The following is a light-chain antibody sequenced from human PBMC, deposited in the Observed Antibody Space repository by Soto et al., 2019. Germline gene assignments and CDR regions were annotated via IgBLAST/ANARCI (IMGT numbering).Light chain of an antibody. CDR3: QQYNNWHA. CDR1: QSVSSN. J-gene: IGKJ2*01. CDR2: EIS. V-gene: IGKV3-15*01. Sequence: EIVMTQSPATLSLSPGERATLSCRASQSVSSNLAWYQQKPGQAPRLLIYEISIRATGVPARFSGSGSGTEFTLTISSLQSEDFAVYYCQQYNNWHAFGQGTKLEIK.